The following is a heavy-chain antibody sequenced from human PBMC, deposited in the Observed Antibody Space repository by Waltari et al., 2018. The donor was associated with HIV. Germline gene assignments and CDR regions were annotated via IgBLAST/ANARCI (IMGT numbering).Heavy chain of an antibody. CDR1: GFTLDDYG. Sequence: DVRLVESGGAVVRPGASLRLSCVASGFTLDDYGMAWVRQRPGEGLEWVSNIDWNGGSANYGDSVKGRFTVFRDNPKASLYLQMNNLRDEDTGLYYCVRDSDGSGYDIWGRGTLVTVFS. CDR2: IDWNGGSA. CDR3: VRDSDGSGYDI. V-gene: IGHV3-20*04. D-gene: IGHD3-3*01. J-gene: IGHJ1*01.